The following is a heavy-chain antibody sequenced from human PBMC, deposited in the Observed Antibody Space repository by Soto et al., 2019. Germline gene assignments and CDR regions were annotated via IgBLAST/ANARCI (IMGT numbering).Heavy chain of an antibody. CDR2: ISYDGSNK. J-gene: IGHJ6*02. D-gene: IGHD3-3*01. V-gene: IGHV3-30*18. CDR1: GFTFSSYG. Sequence: PGGSLRLSCAASGFTFSSYGMHWVRQAPGKGLEWVAVISYDGSNKYYADSVKGRFTISRDNSKNTLYLQMNSLRAEDTAVYYCAKGLRFLEWSRTYYGMDVWGQGTTVTVSS. CDR3: AKGLRFLEWSRTYYGMDV.